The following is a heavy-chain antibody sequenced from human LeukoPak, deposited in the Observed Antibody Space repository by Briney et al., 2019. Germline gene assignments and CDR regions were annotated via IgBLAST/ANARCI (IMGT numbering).Heavy chain of an antibody. J-gene: IGHJ4*02. V-gene: IGHV1-69*05. CDR2: IIPIFGTA. Sequence: LVKVSCKASGGTFSSYAISWVRQAPGQGLEWMGGIIPIFGTANYAQKFQGRVTITTDESTSTAYMELSSLRSEDTAVYYCARDRPDIVGVSRGFDYWGQGTLVTASS. D-gene: IGHD1-26*01. CDR3: ARDRPDIVGVSRGFDY. CDR1: GGTFSSYA.